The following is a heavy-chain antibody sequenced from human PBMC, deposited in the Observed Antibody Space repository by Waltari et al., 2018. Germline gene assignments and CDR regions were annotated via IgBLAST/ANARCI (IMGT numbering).Heavy chain of an antibody. D-gene: IGHD3-3*01. CDR2: ILYGGSNK. J-gene: IGHJ3*02. Sequence: QVQLVESGGGVVQPGRSLRLSCAASGFTFSSYAMQWVRQAPGKGLAWMAVILYGGSNKYSADSVKCRCTISRDNSKNTLYLQRNSLRAEDTAVYYCVRDGVEMARGDAFDIWGQGTMVTVSS. CDR1: GFTFSSYA. CDR3: VRDGVEMARGDAFDI. V-gene: IGHV3-30*01.